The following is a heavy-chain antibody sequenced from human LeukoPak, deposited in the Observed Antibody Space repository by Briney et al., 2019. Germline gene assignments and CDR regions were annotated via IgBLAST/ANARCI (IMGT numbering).Heavy chain of an antibody. J-gene: IGHJ4*02. CDR2: INSDGSST. CDR3: VRASYGGDLPPR. Sequence: GGSLRLSCAASGFTFSNFWMHWVRQVPGKGLVWVSRINSDGSSTAYADSVKGRFTISRDNAKNTLYLQMTSLRAEDTAVYYCVRASYGGDLPPRWGQGTLVTVSS. D-gene: IGHD3-16*01. V-gene: IGHV3-74*01. CDR1: GFTFSNFW.